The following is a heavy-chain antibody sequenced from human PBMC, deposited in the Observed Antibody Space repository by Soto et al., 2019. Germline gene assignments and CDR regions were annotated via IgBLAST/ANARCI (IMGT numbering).Heavy chain of an antibody. D-gene: IGHD4-17*01. CDR1: GGSISSYY. CDR2: IYYTGST. Sequence: ETLSLTCTVSGGSISSYYWTWIRQSPGKGLEWIGYIYYTGSTKYSPSLKSRVTISLGTSRNQFSLNLSSVTAADTAVYFCARGGTYGDYFDYWGQGTLVTVSS. J-gene: IGHJ4*02. V-gene: IGHV4-59*01. CDR3: ARGGTYGDYFDY.